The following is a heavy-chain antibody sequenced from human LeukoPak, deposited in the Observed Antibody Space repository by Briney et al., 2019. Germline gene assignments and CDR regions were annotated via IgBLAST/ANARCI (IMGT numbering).Heavy chain of an antibody. V-gene: IGHV3-30*02. CDR1: GFTFSSYG. CDR2: IRYDGSNK. Sequence: QPGGSLRLSCAASGFTFSSYGMHWVRQAPGKGLGWVAFIRYDGSNKYYADSVKGRFTISRDNSKNTLYLQMNSLRAEDTALYYCAREGTPLLWWYAFDIWGQGTMVTVSS. D-gene: IGHD2-21*01. CDR3: AREGTPLLWWYAFDI. J-gene: IGHJ3*02.